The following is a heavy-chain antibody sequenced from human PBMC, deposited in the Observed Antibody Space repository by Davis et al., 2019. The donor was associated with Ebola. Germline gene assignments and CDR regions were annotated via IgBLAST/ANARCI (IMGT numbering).Heavy chain of an antibody. CDR3: ARDGYSAGWSLDS. Sequence: GESLKISCKGSGYRFTDTWIGWVRQMPGKGLEWMGIVYPAESETRYSPSFHGQVSISADKSINTAYLQWSSLKASDTAVYYCARDGYSAGWSLDSWGQGTLVTVSS. CDR1: GYRFTDTW. J-gene: IGHJ1*01. CDR2: VYPAESET. V-gene: IGHV5-51*01. D-gene: IGHD6-19*01.